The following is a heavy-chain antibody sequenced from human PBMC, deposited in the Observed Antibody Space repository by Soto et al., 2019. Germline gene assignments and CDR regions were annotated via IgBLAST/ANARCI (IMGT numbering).Heavy chain of an antibody. Sequence: QVQLQQWGAGLLKPSETLSLTCAVYGGSVSSGSYYWSWIRQPPGKGLEWIGYISYSGNTNYNSSLKSRVTISKDTSENQFSLKVNSVTAADTAVYYCARYTTGGTGFDYWGQGTLVTVSS. CDR3: ARYTTGGTGFDY. J-gene: IGHJ4*02. CDR2: ISYSGNT. V-gene: IGHV4-61*01. D-gene: IGHD1-1*01. CDR1: GGSVSSGSYY.